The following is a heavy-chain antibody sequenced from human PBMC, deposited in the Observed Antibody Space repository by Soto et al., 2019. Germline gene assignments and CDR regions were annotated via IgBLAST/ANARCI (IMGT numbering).Heavy chain of an antibody. CDR1: GSSLGAFH. CDR3: ARASPYGDYALDY. J-gene: IGHJ4*02. D-gene: IGHD4-17*01. V-gene: IGHV4-34*12. Sequence: PSETLSLTCAIYGSSLGAFHWTWIRQPPGKGLEWIGELIHGGSTTYNPSLKSRVTFSLDTSKSQFSLHLLSVTAADTAVYYCARASPYGDYALDYWGQGTLVTVSS. CDR2: LIHGGST.